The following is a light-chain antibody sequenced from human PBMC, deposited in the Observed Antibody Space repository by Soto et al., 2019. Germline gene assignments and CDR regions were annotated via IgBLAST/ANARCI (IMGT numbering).Light chain of an antibody. CDR2: DVS. CDR1: SSDVGGYNH. CDR3: CSHAGSSVV. J-gene: IGLJ1*01. Sequence: HSVLPQPRSVSGSPGQSVTISCTGTSSDVGGYNHVSWYQQHPGKAPKLIIYDVSTRPSGVPDRFSGSKSGNTASLTISGLQAEDEADYYCCSHAGSSVVFGTGTKVTVL. V-gene: IGLV2-11*01.